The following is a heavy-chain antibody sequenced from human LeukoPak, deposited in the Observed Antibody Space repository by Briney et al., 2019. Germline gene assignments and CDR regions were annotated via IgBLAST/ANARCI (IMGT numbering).Heavy chain of an antibody. Sequence: SETLSLICSVSGVSITDYYWNWIRQPAGKGLEWIGRVSASGTANYNPSLKSRVTLSVDTAQNQSSLKLTSVTGADMAVYYCAREDVVVFAFDLWGQGTKVTVSS. CDR1: GVSITDYY. D-gene: IGHD3-22*01. CDR3: AREDVVVFAFDL. J-gene: IGHJ3*01. V-gene: IGHV4-4*07. CDR2: VSASGTA.